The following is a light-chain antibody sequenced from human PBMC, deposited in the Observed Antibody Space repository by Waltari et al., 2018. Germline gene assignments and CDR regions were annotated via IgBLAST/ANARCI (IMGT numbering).Light chain of an antibody. V-gene: IGLV1-40*01. Sequence: QSVLAQPPSVSGAPGQRVTIPCTGSSSNIGAGPHVHWYQEFPGTAPKLLIYGDSNRPSGVPDRFSGSKSGTSASLAITGLQAEDEANYYCQSFDTSLGAIFGGGTKVTVL. CDR1: SSNIGAGPH. J-gene: IGLJ2*01. CDR3: QSFDTSLGAI. CDR2: GDS.